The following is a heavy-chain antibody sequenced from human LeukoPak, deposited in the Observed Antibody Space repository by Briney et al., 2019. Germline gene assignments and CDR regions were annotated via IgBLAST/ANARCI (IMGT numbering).Heavy chain of an antibody. CDR1: GGSISSSY. Sequence: PSETLSLTCTVSGGSISSSYWSWTRQPPGKGLEWIGYIYYSGSTNYNPSSKSRVAISVDTSKNQFSLKLSSVTAADTAVYYCATWGIAVAGTFDYWGQGTLVTVST. J-gene: IGHJ4*02. V-gene: IGHV4-59*08. CDR2: IYYSGST. CDR3: ATWGIAVAGTFDY. D-gene: IGHD6-19*01.